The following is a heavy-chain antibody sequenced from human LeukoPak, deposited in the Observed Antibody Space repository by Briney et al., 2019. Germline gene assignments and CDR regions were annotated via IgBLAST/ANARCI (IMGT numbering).Heavy chain of an antibody. CDR2: ISYDGSNK. CDR3: ARDYDSSGYSDY. D-gene: IGHD3-22*01. J-gene: IGHJ4*02. Sequence: GGSLRLSCAASGFTFRDYVMTWVRQAPGKGLEWVAVISYDGSNKYYADSVKGRFTISRDNSKNTLYLQMNSLRAEDTAVYYCARDYDSSGYSDYWGQGTLVTVSS. V-gene: IGHV3-30-3*01. CDR1: GFTFRDYV.